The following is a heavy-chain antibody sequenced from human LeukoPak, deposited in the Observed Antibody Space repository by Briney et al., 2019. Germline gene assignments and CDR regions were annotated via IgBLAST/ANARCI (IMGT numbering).Heavy chain of an antibody. J-gene: IGHJ4*02. CDR2: IYYSGSP. CDR3: ARRTQGITVAKYYFDY. Sequence: TSQTLSLTCTVSGDSISSTSYYWGWIRQPPGKGLEWIGSIYYSGSPYYNPSLKSRVTISVDTSKNQFPLKLSSVTAADTALYYCARRTQGITVAKYYFDYWGRGTLVTVSS. V-gene: IGHV4-39*01. D-gene: IGHD6-19*01. CDR1: GDSISSTSYY.